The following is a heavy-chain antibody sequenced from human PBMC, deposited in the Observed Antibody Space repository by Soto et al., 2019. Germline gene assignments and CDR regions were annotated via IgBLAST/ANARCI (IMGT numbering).Heavy chain of an antibody. D-gene: IGHD2-15*01. CDR3: ARLPCRGGSCSYWYFDL. J-gene: IGHJ2*01. Sequence: PSETLSLTCPGSGGSIRKYYWSWIRQSPGKRLEWIGDIYYSGNTVYNPSLKSRVTISVDTSKNQFSLKLSSVTASDTAVYYFARLPCRGGSCSYWYFDLWGRGTLVTVSS. CDR1: GGSIRKYY. CDR2: IYYSGNT. V-gene: IGHV4-59*08.